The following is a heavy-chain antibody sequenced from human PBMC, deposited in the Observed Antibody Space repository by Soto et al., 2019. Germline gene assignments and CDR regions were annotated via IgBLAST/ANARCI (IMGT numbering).Heavy chain of an antibody. D-gene: IGHD1-26*01. CDR3: ARDLAKGGGSAGFDY. CDR2: INPKSGGT. CDR1: GYTFTVYY. V-gene: IGHV1-2*02. Sequence: ASVKVSCKVSGYTFTVYYMHWVRQAPGQGLEWMGWINPKSGGTMYPQKFQGRVTMTWDTSISTAYMALTRLRSDDTAVYYCARDLAKGGGSAGFDYWGQGTLVTVSS. J-gene: IGHJ4*02.